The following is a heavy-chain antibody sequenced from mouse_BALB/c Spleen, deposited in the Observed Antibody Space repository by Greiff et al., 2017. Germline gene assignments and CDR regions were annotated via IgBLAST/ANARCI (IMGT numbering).Heavy chain of an antibody. D-gene: IGHD4-1*01. Sequence: QVQLKESGAELVRPGSSVKISCKASGYAFSSYWMNWVKQRPGQGLEWIGQIYPGDGDTNYNGKFKGKATLTADKSSSTAYMQLSSLTSEDSAVYFCARGWDDYWGQGTTLTVSS. J-gene: IGHJ2*01. CDR1: GYAFSSYW. CDR2: IYPGDGDT. CDR3: ARGWDDY. V-gene: IGHV1-80*01.